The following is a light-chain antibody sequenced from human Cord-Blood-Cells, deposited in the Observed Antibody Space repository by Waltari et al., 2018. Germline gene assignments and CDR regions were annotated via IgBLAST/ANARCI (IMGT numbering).Light chain of an antibody. J-gene: IGKJ1*01. CDR2: DAS. CDR1: QSISSW. V-gene: IGKV1-5*01. Sequence: DIQMTQSPSTLSASVGDRVTITCRASQSISSWLAWYQQKPAQAPNLLIYDASSLESGVPSRFSGSGSGTEFTLAISSLQPDDFANYYCQQYNRYTPWTFGQGTKVEVK. CDR3: QQYNRYTPWT.